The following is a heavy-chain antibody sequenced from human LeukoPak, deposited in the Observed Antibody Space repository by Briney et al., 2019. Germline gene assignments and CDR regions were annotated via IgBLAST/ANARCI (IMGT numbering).Heavy chain of an antibody. Sequence: SQTLSLTCVISGDSVSSNRAAWNWIRQSPSRGLEWLGRTYYWSKWYHDYAVSVKSRITINPDTSKNQFSLKLSAVTAADTAVYYCARGRGGGGTSNNWFDPWGQGTHVIVSS. D-gene: IGHD2-15*01. V-gene: IGHV6-1*01. J-gene: IGHJ5*02. CDR1: GDSVSSNRAA. CDR3: ARGRGGGGTSNNWFDP. CDR2: TYYWSKWYH.